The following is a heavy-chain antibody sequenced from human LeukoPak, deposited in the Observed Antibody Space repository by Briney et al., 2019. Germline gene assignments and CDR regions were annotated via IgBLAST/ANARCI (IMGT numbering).Heavy chain of an antibody. Sequence: GGSLRLSCAASGFTFSSYWMSWVRQAPGKGLEWVANIKQDGSEKYYVDSVKGRLTISRDNAKNSLYLQMNSLRAEDTAVYYYARDPSRLCGGDCYGWFDPWGQGTLVTVSS. D-gene: IGHD2-21*02. CDR2: IKQDGSEK. V-gene: IGHV3-7*01. J-gene: IGHJ5*02. CDR1: GFTFSSYW. CDR3: ARDPSRLCGGDCYGWFDP.